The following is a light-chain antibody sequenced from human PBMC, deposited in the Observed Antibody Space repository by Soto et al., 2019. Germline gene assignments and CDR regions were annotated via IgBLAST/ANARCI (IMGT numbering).Light chain of an antibody. CDR2: GAS. CDR3: QQFYTWPVT. V-gene: IGKV3-15*01. J-gene: IGKJ4*01. CDR1: QNVYTN. Sequence: IVMTQSPATLSVSPGERVTFSCRASQNVYTNLAWYQHKPGQAPRLLISGASTGATGIPARFSGSGSGAEFTLTINSLQSEDFAVYYCQQFYTWPVTFGEGTKGDI.